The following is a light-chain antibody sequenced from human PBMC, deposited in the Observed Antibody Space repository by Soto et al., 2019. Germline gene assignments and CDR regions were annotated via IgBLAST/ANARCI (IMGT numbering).Light chain of an antibody. CDR3: HQASSFPLT. J-gene: IGKJ4*01. CDR2: KTS. Sequence: DIQMTQSPSSVSASVGDTVTITCRASQAISAWLAWYQHKPGRAPKLLIYKTSNLQTGVPSRFSGRGSETTVTFTLTISNLQPEDFATYYCHQASSFPLTFGGGTKVEIK. V-gene: IGKV1-12*01. CDR1: QAISAW.